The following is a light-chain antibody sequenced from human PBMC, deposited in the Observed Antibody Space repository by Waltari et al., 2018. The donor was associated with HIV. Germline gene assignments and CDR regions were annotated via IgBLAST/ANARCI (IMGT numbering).Light chain of an antibody. CDR1: QSILYSSKKQNF. CDR2: WAS. Sequence: DIVMTQSPDSLAVSLGERATINCKSSQSILYSSKKQNFLAWYQQKPGQPPKLFISWASTRESGVPDRFSGSGSGTNFTLTISSLQADDVAVYYCQQYYNTPQTFGQGTKVEIK. J-gene: IGKJ1*01. V-gene: IGKV4-1*01. CDR3: QQYYNTPQT.